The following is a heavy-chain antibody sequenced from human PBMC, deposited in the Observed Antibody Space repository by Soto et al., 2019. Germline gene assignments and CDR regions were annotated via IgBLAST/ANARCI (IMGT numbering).Heavy chain of an antibody. Sequence: GASVKVSCTASGGTFSSYAISWVRQAPGQGLEWMGGIIPIFGTANYAQKFQGRVTITADESTSTAYMELSSLRSEDTAVYYCARHTDYDFWSGYYLTTYYYYGMDVWGQGTTVTVSS. CDR2: IIPIFGTA. J-gene: IGHJ6*02. CDR1: GGTFSSYA. D-gene: IGHD3-3*01. CDR3: ARHTDYDFWSGYYLTTYYYYGMDV. V-gene: IGHV1-69*13.